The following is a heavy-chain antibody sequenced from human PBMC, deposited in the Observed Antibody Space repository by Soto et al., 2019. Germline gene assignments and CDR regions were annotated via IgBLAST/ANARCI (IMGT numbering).Heavy chain of an antibody. D-gene: IGHD4-17*01. CDR1: GFTFGSYG. V-gene: IGHV3-30*18. CDR2: ISYDGTNK. Sequence: QVQLVESGGGVGQPGRSLRLSCVASGFTFGSYGMQWVRQAPGKGLEWVAVISYDGTNKYYTDSVKGRFTISRDNPKNTLFLQMNSLRAEDTAVYYCAQVPRYTVTPPDDYWGQGTLVTVSS. CDR3: AQVPRYTVTPPDDY. J-gene: IGHJ4*02.